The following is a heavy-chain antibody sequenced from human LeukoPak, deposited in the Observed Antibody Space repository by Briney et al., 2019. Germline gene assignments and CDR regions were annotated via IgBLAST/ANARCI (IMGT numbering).Heavy chain of an antibody. V-gene: IGHV5-51*01. CDR2: IYPGDSDT. Sequence: GESLKISCKGSGYSFTSCWIGWVRQMPGKGLEWMGIIYPGDSDTRYSPSFQGRVTISADKSISTAYLQWSSLKASDTAMYYCARQRFTMRAYAGNWFDPWDQGTLVTVSS. J-gene: IGHJ5*02. CDR3: ARQRFTMRAYAGNWFDP. CDR1: GYSFTSCW. D-gene: IGHD3-10*01.